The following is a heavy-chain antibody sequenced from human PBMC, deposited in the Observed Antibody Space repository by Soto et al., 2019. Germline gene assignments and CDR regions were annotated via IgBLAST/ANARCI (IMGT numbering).Heavy chain of an antibody. CDR1: GGSFTGYY. CDR2: IKDGGST. V-gene: IGHV4-34*01. J-gene: IGHJ4*02. D-gene: IGHD2-15*01. Sequence: QVQLQQWCAGLLKPSETLSLTCAVNGGSFTGYYWSWVLQPPGKGLEWIGEIKDGGSTNYSPSLRSRVTISADTSKKQFSLKVPSVTAADTAVYYCARGQEGVVATHWDQGPLVTVSS. CDR3: ARGQEGVVATH.